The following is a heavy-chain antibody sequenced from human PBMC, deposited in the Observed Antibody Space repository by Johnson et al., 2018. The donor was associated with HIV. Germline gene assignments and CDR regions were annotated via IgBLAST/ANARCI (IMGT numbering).Heavy chain of an antibody. CDR3: AKDQWSSSWTNDAFDI. CDR2: ISGSGGST. V-gene: IGHV3-23*04. CDR1: GFTFSSYA. Sequence: VQLVESGGGLVQPGGSLRLSCAASGFTFSSYAMSWVRQAPGKGLEWVSAISGSGGSTYYADSVKGRFTISRDNSKNTLYLQMNSLRAEDTAFYYCAKDQWSSSWTNDAFDIWGQGTMVTVSS. J-gene: IGHJ3*02. D-gene: IGHD6-13*01.